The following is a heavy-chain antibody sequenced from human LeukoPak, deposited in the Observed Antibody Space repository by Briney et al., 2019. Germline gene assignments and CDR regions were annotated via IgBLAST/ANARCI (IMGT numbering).Heavy chain of an antibody. CDR2: IYYTGST. J-gene: IGHJ5*01. CDR3: ARLATPSTMAARGRSWFES. Sequence: SETLSLTCTVSGYSISSGYYWGWIRPPPGKGLEWIGYIYYTGSTNYSPSLKSRVTISVDTSKNQFSLKVSSVSAADTAVYYCARLATPSTMAARGRSWFESWGQGTLATVSS. V-gene: IGHV4-38-2*02. CDR1: GYSISSGYY. D-gene: IGHD6-6*01.